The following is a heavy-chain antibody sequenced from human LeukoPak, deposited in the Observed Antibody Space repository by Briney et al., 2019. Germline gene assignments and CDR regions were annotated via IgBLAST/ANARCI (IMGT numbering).Heavy chain of an antibody. CDR1: GYTFTSYG. CDR3: ARGLCGSTSCYYYYMDV. J-gene: IGHJ6*03. Sequence: GASVKVSCKASGYTFTSYGISWVRQAPGQGLEWMGWISAYNGNTNYAQKLQGRVTMATDTSTSTAYMELRSLRSDDTAVYYCARGLCGSTSCYYYYMDVWGKGTTVTVSS. CDR2: ISAYNGNT. D-gene: IGHD2-2*01. V-gene: IGHV1-18*01.